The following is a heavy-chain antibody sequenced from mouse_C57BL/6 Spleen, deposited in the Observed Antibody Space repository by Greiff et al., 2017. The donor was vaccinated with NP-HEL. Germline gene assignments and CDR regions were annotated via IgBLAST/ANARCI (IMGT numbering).Heavy chain of an antibody. D-gene: IGHD1-2*01. V-gene: IGHV6-3*01. Sequence: VQLKQSGGGLVQPGGSMKLSCVASGFTFSNYWMNWVRQSPEKGLEWVAQIRLKSDNYATHYAESVKGRFTISRDDSKSSVYLQMNNLRAEDTGIYYCTGLSFPYYAMDYWGQGTSVTVSS. CDR3: TGLSFPYYAMDY. J-gene: IGHJ4*01. CDR1: GFTFSNYW. CDR2: IRLKSDNYAT.